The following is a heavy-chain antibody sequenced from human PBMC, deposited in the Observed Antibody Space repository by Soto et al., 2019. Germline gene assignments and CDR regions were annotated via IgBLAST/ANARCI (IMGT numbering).Heavy chain of an antibody. CDR2: ISSGGSTI. CDR1: GFTFSDFE. D-gene: IGHD3-10*01. Sequence: LRLSCAASGFTFSDFEMNWVRQAPGKGLEWVAYISSGGSTIHYADSVRGRVTISRDNAKNSLSLQMSSLRAEDTGVYYCASSMVRGRNYFNYGMDVWGQGTTVTVSS. CDR3: ASSMVRGRNYFNYGMDV. V-gene: IGHV3-48*03. J-gene: IGHJ6*02.